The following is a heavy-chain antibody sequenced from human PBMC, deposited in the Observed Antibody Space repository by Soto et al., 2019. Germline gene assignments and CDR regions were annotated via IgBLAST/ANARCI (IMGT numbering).Heavy chain of an antibody. J-gene: IGHJ6*02. CDR2: TYYRSKWYN. D-gene: IGHD6-19*01. CDR3: ARTEGSGWDLYYYYGMDV. Sequence: SHTLSLTCAISGYSVSSNSAAWNWIRQSPSRGLEWLGRTYYRSKWYNDYAVSVKSRITINPDTSKNQFSLQLNSVTPEDTAVYYCARTEGSGWDLYYYYGMDVWGQGTTVTVSS. V-gene: IGHV6-1*01. CDR1: GYSVSSNSAA.